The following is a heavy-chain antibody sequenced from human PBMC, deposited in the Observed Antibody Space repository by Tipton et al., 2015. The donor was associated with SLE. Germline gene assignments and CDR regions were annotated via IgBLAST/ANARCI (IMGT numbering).Heavy chain of an antibody. CDR2: IYYSGST. J-gene: IGHJ4*02. Sequence: TLSLTCTVSGGSISSYYWSWIRQPPGKGLKWIGYIYYSGSTNYNPSLKSRVTISVDTSKNQFSLKLSSVTAADTAVYYCARVPLAYCGGDCYTYYFDYWGQGTLVTVSS. CDR3: ARVPLAYCGGDCYTYYFDY. CDR1: GGSISSYY. D-gene: IGHD2-21*01. V-gene: IGHV4-59*01.